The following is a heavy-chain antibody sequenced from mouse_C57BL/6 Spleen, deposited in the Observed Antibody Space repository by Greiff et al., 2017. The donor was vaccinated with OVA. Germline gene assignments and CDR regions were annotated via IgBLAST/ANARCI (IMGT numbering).Heavy chain of an antibody. CDR1: GYAFSSSW. Sequence: VQLQQSGPELVKPGASVKISCKASGYAFSSSWMNWVKQRPGKGLEWIGRIYPGDGDTNYNGKFKGKATLTADKSSSTAYMQLSSLTSEDSAVYFCARESTRRGYYYAMDYWGQGTSVTVSS. CDR2: IYPGDGDT. V-gene: IGHV1-82*01. D-gene: IGHD5-1*01. CDR3: ARESTRRGYYYAMDY. J-gene: IGHJ4*01.